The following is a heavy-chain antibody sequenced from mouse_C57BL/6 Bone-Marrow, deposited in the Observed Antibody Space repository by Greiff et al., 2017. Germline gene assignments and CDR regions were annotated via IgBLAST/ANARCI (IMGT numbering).Heavy chain of an antibody. D-gene: IGHD1-1*01. CDR2: ISGCGGNT. CDR3: SRQVTTVLATKYFDV. V-gene: IGHV5-9*01. J-gene: IGHJ1*03. CDR1: GFTFSSYT. Sequence: EVQGVESGGGLVKPGGSLKLSCAASGFTFSSYTMSWVRQTPEKRLQWVAAISGCGGNTYYPDSVKGRFTISRDNDKNILYLQMSSLRSEDTALYYCSRQVTTVLATKYFDVWGTGTTVTVSS.